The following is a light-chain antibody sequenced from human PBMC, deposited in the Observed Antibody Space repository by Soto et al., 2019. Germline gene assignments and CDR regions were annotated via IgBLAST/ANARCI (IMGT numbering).Light chain of an antibody. CDR3: AAWDDSLNGSVV. V-gene: IGLV1-44*01. CDR1: SSNIGSNT. J-gene: IGLJ2*01. Sequence: QSVLTQPPSASGTPGQRVTISCSGSSSNIGSNTVNWYQQLPGTAPQLLIYSNNQRPSGVPDQFSGSKSGTSASLAISGLQSDDEADYYCAAWDDSLNGSVVFGGGTKLTVL. CDR2: SNN.